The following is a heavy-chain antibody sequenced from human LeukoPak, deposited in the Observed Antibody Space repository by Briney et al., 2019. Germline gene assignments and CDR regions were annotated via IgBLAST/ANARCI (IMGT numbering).Heavy chain of an antibody. J-gene: IGHJ4*02. V-gene: IGHV3-30*18. CDR1: GFTFSSYG. CDR3: AKGMTTVTTRYFDY. Sequence: PGGSLRLSCAASGFTFSSYGMHWVRQAPGKGLEWVAVISYDGSNKYYADSVKGRFTISRDNSKNTLYLQMNSLRAEDTAVYYCAKGMTTVTTRYFDYWGQGTLVTVSS. CDR2: ISYDGSNK. D-gene: IGHD4-11*01.